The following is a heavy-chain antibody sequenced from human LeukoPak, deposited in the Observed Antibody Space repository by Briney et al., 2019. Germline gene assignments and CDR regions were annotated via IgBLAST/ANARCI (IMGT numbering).Heavy chain of an antibody. CDR3: ARVVSGGGSYYFDY. J-gene: IGHJ4*02. V-gene: IGHV4-4*07. CDR1: GGSISSYY. Sequence: PSETLSLTCTVSGGSISSYYWSWIRQPAGKGLEWIGRIYTSGSTNYTPSLKSRVTMSVDTSKNQFSLKLSSVTAADTAVYYCARVVSGGGSYYFDYWGQGTLVTVSS. D-gene: IGHD2-15*01. CDR2: IYTSGST.